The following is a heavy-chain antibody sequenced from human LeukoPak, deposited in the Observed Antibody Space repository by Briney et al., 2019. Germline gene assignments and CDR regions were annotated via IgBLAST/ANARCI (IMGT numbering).Heavy chain of an antibody. D-gene: IGHD6-6*01. CDR3: AREASIVVRCSDY. CDR1: GFSVSGSY. CDR2: IHAESGDSRT. V-gene: IGHV3-53*05. J-gene: IGHJ4*02. Sequence: GGSLRLSCAASGFSVSGSYISWVRQAPGKGLEWVSLIHAESGDSRTDCADSVKGRFSVSRDNSKNTLYLQMGSLRAEDMAVYYCAREASIVVRCSDYWGQGTLVTVSS.